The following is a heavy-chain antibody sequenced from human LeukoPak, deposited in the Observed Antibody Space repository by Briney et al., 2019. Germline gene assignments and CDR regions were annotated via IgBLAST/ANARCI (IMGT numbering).Heavy chain of an antibody. Sequence: PGRSLRLSCAASGFTFSSYAMHWVRQAPGKGLERVAVISYDGSNKYYADSVKGRFTISRDKNTLYLQMNSLRAEDTAVYYCAKDWSRPPFDYWGQGTLVTVSS. CDR2: ISYDGSNK. V-gene: IGHV3-30*04. D-gene: IGHD5/OR15-5a*01. J-gene: IGHJ4*02. CDR1: GFTFSSYA. CDR3: AKDWSRPPFDY.